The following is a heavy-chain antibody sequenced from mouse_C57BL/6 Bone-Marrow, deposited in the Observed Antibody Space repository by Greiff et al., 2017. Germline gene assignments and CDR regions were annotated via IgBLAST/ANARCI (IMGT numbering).Heavy chain of an antibody. CDR3: ASYYDYDDYFDY. J-gene: IGHJ2*01. V-gene: IGHV5-2*01. CDR2: INSDGGST. D-gene: IGHD2-4*01. Sequence: DVKLVESGGGLVQPGESLKLSCESNEYEFPSHDMSWVRKTPEKRLELVAAINSDGGSTYYPDTMERRFIISRDNTKKTLYLQMSSLRSEDTALYYCASYYDYDDYFDYWGQGTTLTVSS. CDR1: EYEFPSHD.